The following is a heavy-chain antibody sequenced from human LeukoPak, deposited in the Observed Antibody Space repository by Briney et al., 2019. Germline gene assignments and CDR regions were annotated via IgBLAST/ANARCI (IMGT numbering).Heavy chain of an antibody. V-gene: IGHV3-11*05. D-gene: IGHD2-21*02. Sequence: GGSLRLSCAASGFTFSDYYMSWIRQAPGKGLEWVSYISSSSSYTNYADSVKGRFTISRDNAKNSLYLQMNSLRAEDTAVYYCARAPCGGDCLDAFDIWGQGTVVTVSS. CDR1: GFTFSDYY. J-gene: IGHJ3*02. CDR3: ARAPCGGDCLDAFDI. CDR2: ISSSSSYT.